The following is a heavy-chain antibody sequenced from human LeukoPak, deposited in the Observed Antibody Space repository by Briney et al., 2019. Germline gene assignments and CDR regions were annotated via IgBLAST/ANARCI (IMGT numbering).Heavy chain of an antibody. V-gene: IGHV4-34*01. CDR2: INHSGST. J-gene: IGHJ4*02. CDR1: GGSFSGYY. D-gene: IGHD5-12*01. CDR3: ARLRIYYLDY. Sequence: SETLSLTCAVYGGSFSGYYWSWIRQPPGKGLEWIGEINHSGSTNYNPSLKSRVTISVDTSKNQFSLKLSSVTAADTAVYYCARLRIYYLDYWGQGTLVTVSS.